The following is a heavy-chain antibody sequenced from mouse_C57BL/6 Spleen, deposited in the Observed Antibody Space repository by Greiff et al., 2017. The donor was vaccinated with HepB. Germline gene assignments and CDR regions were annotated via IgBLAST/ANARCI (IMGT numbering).Heavy chain of an antibody. CDR2: IYPGDGDT. CDR3: ARRGSDAMDY. CDR1: GYAFSSSW. J-gene: IGHJ4*01. V-gene: IGHV1-82*01. Sequence: VQLQHSGPELVKPGASVKISCKASGYAFSSSWMNWVKQRPGKGLEWIGRIYPGDGDTNYNGKFKGKATLTADKSSSTAYMQLSSLTSEDSAVYFCARRGSDAMDYWGQGTSVTVSS.